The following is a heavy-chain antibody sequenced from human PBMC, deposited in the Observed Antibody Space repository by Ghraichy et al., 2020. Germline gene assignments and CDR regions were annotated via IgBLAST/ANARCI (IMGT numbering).Heavy chain of an antibody. V-gene: IGHV5-51*01. CDR2: IYPGDSDT. CDR3: ARLRGSGRIYYYYGMDV. J-gene: IGHJ6*02. D-gene: IGHD3-10*01. CDR1: GYSFTSYW. Sequence: GESLNISCKGSGYSFTSYWIGWVRQMPGKGLEWMGIIYPGDSDTRYSPSFQGQVTISADKSISTAYLQWSSLKASDTAMYYCARLRGSGRIYYYYGMDVWGQGTTVTVSS.